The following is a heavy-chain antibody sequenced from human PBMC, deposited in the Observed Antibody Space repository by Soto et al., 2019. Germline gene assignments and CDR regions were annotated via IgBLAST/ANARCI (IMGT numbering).Heavy chain of an antibody. CDR3: ASGTLRPLEPRSS. CDR1: GVTIRGYY. Sequence: SETRCVTCNVSGVTIRGYYWNWIRRPPGKTLEWIGSFYYTGGTNYNPSLKSRVTISVDKSENHFSLKFNSLTAADTAVYYCASGTLRPLEPRSSWAQGSTVIGSS. CDR2: FYYTGGT. J-gene: IGHJ1*01. V-gene: IGHV4-59*01. D-gene: IGHD3-16*01.